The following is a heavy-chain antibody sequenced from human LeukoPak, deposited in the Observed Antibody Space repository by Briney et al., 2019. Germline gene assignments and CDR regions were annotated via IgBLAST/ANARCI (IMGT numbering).Heavy chain of an antibody. CDR3: AKEGSGSYPELAN. CDR1: GFTFDDYT. CDR2: ISWDSTNK. D-gene: IGHD1-26*01. J-gene: IGHJ4*02. Sequence: GGSLRLSCAASGFTFDDYTMHWVRQAPGKGLEWVSLISWDSTNKYYADSVKGRFTISRDNSKNSLDLQMNSLRTEDTALYFCAKEGSGSYPELANWGQGTLVTVSS. V-gene: IGHV3-43*01.